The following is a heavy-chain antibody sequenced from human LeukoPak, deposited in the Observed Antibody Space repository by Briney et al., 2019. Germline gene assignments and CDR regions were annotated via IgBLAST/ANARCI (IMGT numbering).Heavy chain of an antibody. Sequence: GGSLRLSCAASGFTFSSYAMSWVRQAPGKGLEWVSVISGSGGSTYYADSVKGRFTISRDNSKNTLFLQMNSLRAEDTAVYYCAKQLGYCSDGSCYFPYWGQGTLVTVSS. J-gene: IGHJ4*02. CDR1: GFTFSSYA. V-gene: IGHV3-23*01. CDR2: ISGSGGST. CDR3: AKQLGYCSDGSCYFPY. D-gene: IGHD2-15*01.